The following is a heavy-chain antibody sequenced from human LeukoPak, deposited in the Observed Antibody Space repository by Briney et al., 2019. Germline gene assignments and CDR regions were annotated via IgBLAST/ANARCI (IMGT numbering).Heavy chain of an antibody. D-gene: IGHD3-10*01. CDR3: AITGPLYPINEWFGELRGYYYYGMDV. CDR1: GYSFTSYW. V-gene: IGHV5-51*01. CDR2: IYPGDSDT. J-gene: IGHJ6*02. Sequence: GESLKISCKGSGYSFTSYWIGWVRQMPGKGLEWMGIIYPGDSDTRYSPSFQGQVTISADKSISTAYLQWSSLKASDTAMYYCAITGPLYPINEWFGELRGYYYYGMDVWGQGTTVTVSS.